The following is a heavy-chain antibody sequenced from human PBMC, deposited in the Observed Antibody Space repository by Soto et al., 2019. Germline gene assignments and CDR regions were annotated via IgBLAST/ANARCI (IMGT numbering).Heavy chain of an antibody. CDR1: GDTFSSYA. V-gene: IGHV1-69*01. D-gene: IGHD5-12*01. Sequence: QVQLVQSGAEVKKPGSSVKVSCKSSGDTFSSYAISWVRQAPGQGLEWMGGIVPIFGTARYAQKFQDRVTITADESTNTAYLDLSSLKSQDTAVYYCARDRKNRDGYKYRLFDWGQGTLVAVSS. CDR2: IVPIFGTA. CDR3: ARDRKNRDGYKYRLFD. J-gene: IGHJ4*02.